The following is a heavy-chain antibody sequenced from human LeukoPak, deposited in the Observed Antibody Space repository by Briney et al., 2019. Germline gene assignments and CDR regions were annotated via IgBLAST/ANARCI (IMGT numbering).Heavy chain of an antibody. CDR2: ISSSGSTI. CDR1: GFTVSSSF. D-gene: IGHD6-6*01. Sequence: GGSLRLSCAASGFTVSSSFMSWVRQAPGEGLEWVSYISSSGSTIYYADSVKVRFTISRDNAKNSLYLQMNSLRVEDTAVYYCAEQYSSSSFSYLDVWGKGTTVTVSS. J-gene: IGHJ6*03. V-gene: IGHV3-48*04. CDR3: AEQYSSSSFSYLDV.